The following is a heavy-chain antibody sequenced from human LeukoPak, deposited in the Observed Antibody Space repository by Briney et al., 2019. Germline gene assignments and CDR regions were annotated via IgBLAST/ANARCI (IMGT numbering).Heavy chain of an antibody. CDR1: GGSMSPYH. V-gene: IGHV4-59*08. D-gene: IGHD3-22*01. CDR3: ARRRRDYYDSSGSLDY. Sequence: PSETLSLTCTVSGGSMSPYHWGWIRQPPGKGLEWTGYIYYSGSTNYNPSLKSRVTISVDTSKNQFSLKLSSVTAADTAVYYCARRRRDYYDSSGSLDYWGQGTLVTVSS. CDR2: IYYSGST. J-gene: IGHJ4*02.